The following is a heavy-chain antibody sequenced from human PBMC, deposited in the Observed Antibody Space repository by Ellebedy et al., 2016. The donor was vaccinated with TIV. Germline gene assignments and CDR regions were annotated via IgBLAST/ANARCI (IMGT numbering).Heavy chain of an antibody. CDR3: AIFALGDSRGKVDY. CDR1: GGSISSSSYY. V-gene: IGHV4-39*01. Sequence: MPGGSLRLSCTVSGGSISSSSYYWGWIRQTPGKGLEWIGSIYYSGSTYYNPSLKSRVTISGATPKNQFSLNLNSVPAADTAVYYCAIFALGDSRGKVDYWGQGTLVTVSS. J-gene: IGHJ4*02. D-gene: IGHD3-16*01. CDR2: IYYSGST.